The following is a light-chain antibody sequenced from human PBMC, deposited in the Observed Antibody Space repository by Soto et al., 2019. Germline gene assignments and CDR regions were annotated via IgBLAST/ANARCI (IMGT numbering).Light chain of an antibody. V-gene: IGKV3-15*01. CDR3: QQYNHWPPLT. CDR2: GAS. J-gene: IGKJ4*01. CDR1: QSVGRN. Sequence: EIVMTQSPATLSVSPGERATLSCRASQSVGRNLAWYQQKPGQAPRLLIYGASTRANGILARFSGSGSGTEFTLTISSLQSEDFAIYSCQQYNHWPPLTFGGGTKVEIK.